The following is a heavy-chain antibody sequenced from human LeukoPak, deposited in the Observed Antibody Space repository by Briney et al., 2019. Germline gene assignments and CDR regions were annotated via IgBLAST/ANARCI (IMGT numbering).Heavy chain of an antibody. V-gene: IGHV1-2*06. CDR2: INPNSGGT. CDR1: GYTFTCYY. CDR3: ARPFYGDYDNWLDP. Sequence: ASVKVSCKASGYTFTCYYMHWVRQAPGQGLEWMGRINPNSGGTNYAQKFLGRVTMTRDTSISTAYMELSRLRSDDTAVYYCARPFYGDYDNWLDPWGQGTLVTVSS. J-gene: IGHJ5*02. D-gene: IGHD4-17*01.